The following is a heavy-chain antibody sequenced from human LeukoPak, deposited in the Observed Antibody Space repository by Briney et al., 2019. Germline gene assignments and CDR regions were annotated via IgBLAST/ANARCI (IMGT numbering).Heavy chain of an antibody. CDR2: MNPNSGNT. CDR1: GYTFTSYD. J-gene: IGHJ4*02. Sequence: ASVKVSCKASGYTFTSYDINWVRQATGQGLEWMGWMNPNSGNTGYAQKFQGRVSMTRDTSTSTAYMELSSLTSEDTAVYYCARARGYCGSDCLGYFDYWGQGTLVTVSS. D-gene: IGHD2-21*02. V-gene: IGHV1-8*01. CDR3: ARARGYCGSDCLGYFDY.